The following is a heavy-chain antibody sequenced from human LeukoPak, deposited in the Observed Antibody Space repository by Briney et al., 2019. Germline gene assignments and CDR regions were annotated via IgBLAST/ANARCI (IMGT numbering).Heavy chain of an antibody. CDR2: INPNSGGT. CDR3: ARELVPPKLWWHHYNWFDP. Sequence: ASVKVSCKASGYTFTGYYMHWVRQAPGQGLEWMGWINPNSGGTNYAQKFQGRVTMTRDTSISTAYMELSRLRSDDTAVYYCARELVPPKLWWHHYNWFDPWGQGTLVTVSS. J-gene: IGHJ5*02. CDR1: GYTFTGYY. V-gene: IGHV1-2*02. D-gene: IGHD2-21*01.